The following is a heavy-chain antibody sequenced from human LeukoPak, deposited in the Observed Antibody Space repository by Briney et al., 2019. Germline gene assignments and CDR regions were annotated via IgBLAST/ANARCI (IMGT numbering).Heavy chain of an antibody. CDR1: GFTSSGYA. V-gene: IGHV3-23*01. J-gene: IGHJ3*02. Sequence: GGSLRLSCAAFGFTSSGYAMSWVRQAPGKGLEWVSTISGNGANTYYVDSVKGRFTISRYNSKNTLDMQMNSLRAEDTAVYYCARVPPYNSIWGQGTMVIVSS. CDR3: ARVPPYNSI. D-gene: IGHD1-20*01. CDR2: ISGNGANT.